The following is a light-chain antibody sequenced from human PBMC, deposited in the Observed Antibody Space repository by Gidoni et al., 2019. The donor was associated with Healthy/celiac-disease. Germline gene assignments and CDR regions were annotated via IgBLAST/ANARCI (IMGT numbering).Light chain of an antibody. V-gene: IGKV1-39*01. CDR3: QQSYSTLYP. CDR2: AAS. CDR1: QSISSY. J-gene: IGKJ2*01. Sequence: DIQMTQSPSSLSASVGDRVTIPCRASQSISSYLNWYQQKPGKAPKLLIYAASSLQSGVPSRFSGSGSGTDFTLTISSLQPEDFATYYCQQSYSTLYPFGQGTQLEIK.